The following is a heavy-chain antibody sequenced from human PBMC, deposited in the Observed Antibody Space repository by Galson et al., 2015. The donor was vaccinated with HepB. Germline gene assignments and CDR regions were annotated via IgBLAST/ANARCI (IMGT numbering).Heavy chain of an antibody. CDR2: IRSKPYGGTT. D-gene: IGHD2-8*02. V-gene: IGHV3-49*03. Sequence: SLRLSCAASGFTFTDYAMSWFRQPPGKGLEWVGFIRSKPYGGTTEYAAAVKGKFTISRADSKSIAYLQMNSLKTEDTDVYYCTRDLYWIDYWRQGTLVTVSS. CDR3: TRDLYWIDY. CDR1: GFTFTDYA. J-gene: IGHJ4*02.